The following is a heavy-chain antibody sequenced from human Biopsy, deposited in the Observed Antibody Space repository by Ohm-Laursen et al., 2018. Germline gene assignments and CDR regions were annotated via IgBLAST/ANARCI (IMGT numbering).Heavy chain of an antibody. CDR2: ISPNRGGT. D-gene: IGHD3-16*01. J-gene: IGHJ3*01. Sequence: ASVKVSCKGSGYAVNDYFLHWLRQAPGQGPEWMGGISPNRGGTTYSQKFQGRVTMTTDTSTSTVYLELRRLISDDTAVYYCARDIMNRIAGLVARSDVFDVWGQGTLVTVSS. CDR3: ARDIMNRIAGLVARSDVFDV. V-gene: IGHV1-2*02. CDR1: GYAVNDYF.